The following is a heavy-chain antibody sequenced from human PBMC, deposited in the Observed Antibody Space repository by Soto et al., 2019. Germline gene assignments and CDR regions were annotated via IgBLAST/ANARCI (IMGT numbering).Heavy chain of an antibody. J-gene: IGHJ6*02. CDR3: ARGWGDYYYYGMDV. Sequence: PSETLSLTCTVSGGSISSYYWSWIRQPPGKGLEWIGYIYYSGSTNYNPSLKSRVTISVDTSKNQFSLKLSSVTAADTAVYYCARGWGDYYYYGMDVWGQGTTVTVSS. CDR1: GGSISSYY. V-gene: IGHV4-59*01. D-gene: IGHD7-27*01. CDR2: IYYSGST.